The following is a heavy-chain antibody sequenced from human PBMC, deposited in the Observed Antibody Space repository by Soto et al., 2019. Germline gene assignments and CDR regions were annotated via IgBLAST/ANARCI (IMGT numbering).Heavy chain of an antibody. J-gene: IGHJ4*02. CDR3: AKGKFIVVVPASMPVDY. CDR1: GFTFSSYA. V-gene: IGHV3-23*01. D-gene: IGHD2-2*01. CDR2: ISGSGGIT. Sequence: EVQLLESGGGLVQPGGSLRLSCAASGFTFSSYAMSWVRQAPGKGLEWVSAISGSGGITYYADSVKGRFTIYRDNANNTLYLQMTSLRAEDTAVYYCAKGKFIVVVPASMPVDYWGRGTLVTVSS.